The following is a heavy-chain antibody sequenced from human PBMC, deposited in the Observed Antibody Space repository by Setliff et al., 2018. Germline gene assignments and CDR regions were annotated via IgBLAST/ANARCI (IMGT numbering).Heavy chain of an antibody. CDR1: GYTFAESI. Sequence: ASVKVSCKASGYTFAESIVSWVRQAPGQGLEWMGWISSYNDVTNYAQTFQGRITMATDTSTKMAHMELSSLRSDDTAVYFCALTTLSLCSGGNCPNAFDIWGQGTMVTVSS. V-gene: IGHV1-18*04. CDR2: ISSYNDVT. J-gene: IGHJ3*02. D-gene: IGHD2-15*01. CDR3: ALTTLSLCSGGNCPNAFDI.